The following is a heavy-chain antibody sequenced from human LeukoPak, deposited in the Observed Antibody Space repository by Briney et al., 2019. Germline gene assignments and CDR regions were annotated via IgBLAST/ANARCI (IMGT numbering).Heavy chain of an antibody. D-gene: IGHD2-2*01. V-gene: IGHV3-48*01. Sequence: GGSLRLSCAASGFTFSSYGMHWVRPPPGKGLEWVSYNSTSSSAIYYADSVKGRFTISRDNAKNSRYLQMDSLRAEDTAVYYCARAYCSSTSCFEWGQGALVTVSS. CDR1: GFTFSSYG. CDR2: NSTSSSAI. J-gene: IGHJ4*02. CDR3: ARAYCSSTSCFE.